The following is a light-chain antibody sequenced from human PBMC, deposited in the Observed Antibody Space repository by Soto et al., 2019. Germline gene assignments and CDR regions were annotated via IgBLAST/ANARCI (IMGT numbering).Light chain of an antibody. CDR2: AAS. Sequence: DIQMTQSPSSLSASVGDRVTITCRASQSISNFLNWYQQKPGKAPKLLIYAASTLQSGVPSRFSCSGSGTDFTLTISSLQPEDFGTYYCQQSYTTPFTFTFGGATKVEIK. CDR1: QSISNF. J-gene: IGKJ4*01. CDR3: QQSYTTPFTFT. V-gene: IGKV1-39*01.